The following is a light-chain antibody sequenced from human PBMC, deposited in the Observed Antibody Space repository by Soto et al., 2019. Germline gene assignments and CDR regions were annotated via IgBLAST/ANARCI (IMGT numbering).Light chain of an antibody. CDR3: QQYNNWLHT. CDR2: GAS. CDR1: QSVSSN. V-gene: IGKV3-15*01. Sequence: IVMTQSPATLSVSPGERATLSCRASQSVSSNLAWYQQKPGQAPRLLISGASTRATGIPARFSGSGSGTEFSLTISSLQSEYVAVYYCQQYNNWLHTFRQGT. J-gene: IGKJ1*01.